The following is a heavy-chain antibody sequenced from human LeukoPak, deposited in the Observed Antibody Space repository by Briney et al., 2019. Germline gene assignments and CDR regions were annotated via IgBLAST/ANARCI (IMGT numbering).Heavy chain of an antibody. CDR1: GYTFTSYD. CDR2: MNPNSGNT. CDR3: ARVKSPEIVVVNPFYYYYYGMDV. V-gene: IGHV1-8*01. Sequence: ASVKVSCKASGYTFTSYDINWVRQATGQGLEWMGWMNPNSGNTGYAQKFQGRVTMTRNTSISTAYMELSRLRSDDTAVYYCARVKSPEIVVVNPFYYYYYGMDVWGQGTTVTVSS. D-gene: IGHD3-22*01. J-gene: IGHJ6*02.